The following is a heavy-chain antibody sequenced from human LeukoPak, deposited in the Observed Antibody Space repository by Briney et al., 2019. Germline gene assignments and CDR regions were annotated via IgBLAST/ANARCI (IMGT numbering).Heavy chain of an antibody. CDR2: IYYSGTT. V-gene: IGHV4-39*01. CDR3: ARLRFDFWSGYTHPYFDY. J-gene: IGHJ4*02. D-gene: IGHD3-3*01. Sequence: PSETLSLTCTVSGGSISSSSYSWGWIRQPPGKGLEWIGSIYYSGTTYYNPSLKSRDTISVDTSKIQFSLKLSSVAATDTAVYFCARLRFDFWSGYTHPYFDYWGQGTLVTVSS. CDR1: GGSISSSSYS.